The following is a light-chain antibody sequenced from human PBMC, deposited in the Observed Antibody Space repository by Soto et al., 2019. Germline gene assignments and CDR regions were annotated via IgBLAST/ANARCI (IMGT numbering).Light chain of an antibody. CDR2: LAS. V-gene: IGKV2-28*01. J-gene: IGKJ2*02. Sequence: VMTQSPLSLPVTPGEPASISCRSSQSLLKSNGYNYFSWYVQKPGQSPRLLIYLASHRASGVPDRFSGSGSGTDFTLKISTVEAEGIGVYFCMQTLETRTFGQGTKLEI. CDR1: QSLLKSNGYNY. CDR3: MQTLETRT.